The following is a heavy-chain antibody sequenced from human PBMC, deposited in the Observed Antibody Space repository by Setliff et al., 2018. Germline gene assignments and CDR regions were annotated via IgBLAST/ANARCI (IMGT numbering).Heavy chain of an antibody. V-gene: IGHV3-30*03. CDR1: GFTLRNSG. CDR2: ISYDGFKI. CDR3: AREGSIGWSQYFHH. Sequence: GGSLRLSCAASGFTLRNSGMHWVRQAPGRGLEWVTFISYDGFKIYYAESVRGRFTISRDISTNTLFLEIDSLRSEDTGPYYCAREGSIGWSQYFHHWGQGTPVTVS. J-gene: IGHJ1*01. D-gene: IGHD6-19*01.